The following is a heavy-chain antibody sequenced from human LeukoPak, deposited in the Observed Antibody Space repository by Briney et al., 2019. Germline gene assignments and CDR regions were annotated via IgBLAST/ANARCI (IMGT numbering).Heavy chain of an antibody. Sequence: GGSLRLSCAASGFIFSSNYMSWVRQAPGKGLEWVSVIYSGGSTYYADSVKGRFTISRDNSKNTLYLQMNSLRAGDTAVYYCARAAYSSTWYSRYFDLWGRGTLVTVSS. V-gene: IGHV3-66*01. CDR3: ARAAYSSTWYSRYFDL. D-gene: IGHD6-13*01. J-gene: IGHJ2*01. CDR2: IYSGGST. CDR1: GFIFSSNY.